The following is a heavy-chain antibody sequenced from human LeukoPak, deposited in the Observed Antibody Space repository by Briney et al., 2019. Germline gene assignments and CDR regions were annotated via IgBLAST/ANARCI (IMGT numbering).Heavy chain of an antibody. V-gene: IGHV3-9*01. CDR2: ISWNSGSI. CDR1: GFTFDDYA. J-gene: IGHJ3*01. CDR3: AKDMGSGGEDAFDC. D-gene: IGHD2-21*01. Sequence: GRSLRLSCAASGFTFDDYAMHWVRQAPGKGLEWVSGISWNSGSIGYADSVKGRFTVSRDNAKNSLYLQMNSLRAEDTALYYCAKDMGSGGEDAFDCWVQGTMVTVSS.